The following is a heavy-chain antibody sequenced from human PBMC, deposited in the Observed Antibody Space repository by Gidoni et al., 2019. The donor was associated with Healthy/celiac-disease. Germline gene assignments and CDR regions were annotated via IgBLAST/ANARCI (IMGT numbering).Heavy chain of an antibody. CDR1: GFPCDDVP. J-gene: IGHJ3*02. CDR2: ISWNSGSI. V-gene: IGHV3-9*01. CDR3: AKDRGGATTLHSFAFDI. Sequence: EVQLVESGGGLVQPGRSLRLSCAASGFPCDDVPMPWVRQAPGKGLEWVSGISWNSGSIGYADSVKGRFTISRDNAKNSLYLQMNSLRAEDTALYYCAKDRGGATTLHSFAFDIWGQGTMVTVSS. D-gene: IGHD1-26*01.